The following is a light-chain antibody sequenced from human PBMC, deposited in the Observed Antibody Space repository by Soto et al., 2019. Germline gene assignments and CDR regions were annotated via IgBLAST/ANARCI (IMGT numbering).Light chain of an antibody. V-gene: IGKV3-20*01. J-gene: IGKJ5*01. CDR1: QSVSSN. Sequence: DIVMTQSPATLSVSPGERATLSCRASQSVSSNLAWYQQKPGQAPRLLVFGASSRVLGIPDRFSGSGSGTDFTLTISRLEPEEFAVYYCHHYGSSPLTFGQGTRLEIK. CDR2: GAS. CDR3: HHYGSSPLT.